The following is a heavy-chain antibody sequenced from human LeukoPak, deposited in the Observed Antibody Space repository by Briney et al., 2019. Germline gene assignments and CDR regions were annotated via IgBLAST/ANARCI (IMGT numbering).Heavy chain of an antibody. CDR1: GGSISSGDYY. D-gene: IGHD3-22*01. CDR3: ARDSGYYDSSGYRHAFDI. Sequence: SETLSLTXTVSGGSISSGDYYWSWISQPPGKGLQRIGYIYYSGSTYYNPSLKSRVTISVDTSKTQFSLKLSSVTAADTAVYYCARDSGYYDSSGYRHAFDIWGQGTMVTVSS. J-gene: IGHJ3*02. CDR2: IYYSGST. V-gene: IGHV4-30-4*08.